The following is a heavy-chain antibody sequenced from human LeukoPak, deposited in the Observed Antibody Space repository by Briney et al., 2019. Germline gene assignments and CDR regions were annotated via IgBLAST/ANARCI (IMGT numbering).Heavy chain of an antibody. Sequence: GESLKISCKGSGYKFPTYWIGWVRQMPGKGLEWMGIIYPDDSDTRYSPSFQGLVTISADKSISTAYLQWSSLKASDTAMYYCARPPPRTTRNDAFDIWGEGTMVTVSS. CDR3: ARPPPRTTRNDAFDI. D-gene: IGHD1-7*01. CDR2: IYPDDSDT. CDR1: GYKFPTYW. J-gene: IGHJ3*02. V-gene: IGHV5-51*01.